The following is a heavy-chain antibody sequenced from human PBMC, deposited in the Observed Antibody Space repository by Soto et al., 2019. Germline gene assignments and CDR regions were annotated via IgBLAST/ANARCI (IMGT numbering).Heavy chain of an antibody. D-gene: IGHD6-19*01. J-gene: IGHJ5*02. V-gene: IGHV4-39*01. CDR3: ARTRAVWFDP. CDR2: IYYSGST. Sequence: QLQLQESGPGLVKPSETLSLTCTVSGGSISSSSYYGGGIRQPPGKGLEWIGSIYYSGSTYYNPSLKSRVTISVDTSKNQFALKLSSVTAADTAVYYCARTRAVWFDPWGQGTMVTVSS. CDR1: GGSISSSSYY.